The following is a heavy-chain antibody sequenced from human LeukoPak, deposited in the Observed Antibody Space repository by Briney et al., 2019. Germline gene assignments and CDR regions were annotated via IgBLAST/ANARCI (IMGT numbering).Heavy chain of an antibody. V-gene: IGHV3-74*01. J-gene: IGHJ4*02. CDR2: ITSDGSST. CDR3: ARGGAYGAYFDY. CDR1: GFTFSSYW. D-gene: IGHD4-17*01. Sequence: PGGSLRLSCAASGFTFSSYWMHWVRQPPGKGLVWVSRITSDGSSTRYADAVKGRFTISRDNAKNTLYLQMNSLRTEDTAVYFCARGGAYGAYFDYWGQGTLVTVSS.